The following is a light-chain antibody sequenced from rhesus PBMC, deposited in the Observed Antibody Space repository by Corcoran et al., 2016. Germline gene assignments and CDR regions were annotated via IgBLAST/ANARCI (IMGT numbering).Light chain of an antibody. Sequence: DIQLTQSPSSLSASVGDRVTITCRASQGISSYLAWYQQKSGKAPKLLIYDASNLQSGVPSRFSGSGSGTEFTLTISSRQPEDFATYYCQQRNSYPLTFGGGTTVEIK. V-gene: IGKV1-38*01. J-gene: IGKJ4*01. CDR1: QGISSY. CDR3: QQRNSYPLT. CDR2: DAS.